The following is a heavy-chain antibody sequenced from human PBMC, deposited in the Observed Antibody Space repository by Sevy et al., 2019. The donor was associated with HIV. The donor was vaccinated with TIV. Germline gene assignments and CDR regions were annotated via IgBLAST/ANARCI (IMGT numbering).Heavy chain of an antibody. CDR2: FDPEHGET. V-gene: IGHV1-24*01. J-gene: IGHJ4*02. Sequence: ASVKVSCKVSGYTLTGLSMHWVRQAPGKGLEWMGSFDPEHGETIYAQKFQGRVTMTEDTSTDTAYMELSSLRSEDAAVYYCATTKDYYDSSGSPFDYWGQRTLVTVSS. D-gene: IGHD3-22*01. CDR1: GYTLTGLS. CDR3: ATTKDYYDSSGSPFDY.